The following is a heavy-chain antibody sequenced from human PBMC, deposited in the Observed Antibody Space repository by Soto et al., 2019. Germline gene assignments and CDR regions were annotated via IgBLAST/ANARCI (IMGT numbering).Heavy chain of an antibody. V-gene: IGHV4-31*03. D-gene: IGHD2-15*01. CDR3: ARGGREGGSWTDAFEI. J-gene: IGHJ3*02. Sequence: PSETLSLTCTVSGGSISSGGYYWSWIRQHPGKGLEWIGYIYYSGSTYYNPSLKSRVTISVDTSKNQFSLKLSSVTAADTAVYYCARGGREGGSWTDAFEIWGQVTMVAVSS. CDR1: GGSISSGGYY. CDR2: IYYSGST.